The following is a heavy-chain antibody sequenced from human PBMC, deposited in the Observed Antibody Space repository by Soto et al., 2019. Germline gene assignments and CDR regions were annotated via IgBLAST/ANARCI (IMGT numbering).Heavy chain of an antibody. Sequence: SETLSLTCTVSGGSVSSGSYYWSWIRQPPGKGLEWIGYIYYSGSTNYNPSLKSRVTISVDTSKNQFSLKLSSVTAADTAVYYCARDSGYYYYGMDVWGQGTTVTVSS. J-gene: IGHJ6*02. D-gene: IGHD3-10*01. V-gene: IGHV4-61*01. CDR3: ARDSGYYYYGMDV. CDR2: IYYSGST. CDR1: GGSVSSGSYY.